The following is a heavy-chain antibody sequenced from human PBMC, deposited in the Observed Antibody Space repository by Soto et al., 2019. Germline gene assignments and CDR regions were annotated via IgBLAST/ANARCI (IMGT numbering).Heavy chain of an antibody. CDR1: RHSLNKYD. V-gene: IGHV1-8*01. Sequence: ASVPVSFQSSRHSLNKYDINWVRQAPGQGLEWMGWVNPNSGETGFAQKFQGRITMTRNTSLNTVYMELRSLRSDDTAVYFCSDTGVPWGQGTLVTVPS. CDR3: SDTGVP. CDR2: VNPNSGET. J-gene: IGHJ1*01. D-gene: IGHD2-8*02.